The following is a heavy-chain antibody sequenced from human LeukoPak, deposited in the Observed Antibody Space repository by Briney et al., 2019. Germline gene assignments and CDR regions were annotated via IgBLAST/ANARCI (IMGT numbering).Heavy chain of an antibody. Sequence: PSETLSLTCTVSGGSISSSSYYWGWIRQPPGKGLEWIGSIYYSGSTYYNPSLKSRVTISVDTSKNQFSLKLSSVTAADTAVYYCARRGQLWADPFDYWGQGTLVTVSS. V-gene: IGHV4-39*07. CDR1: GGSISSSSYY. CDR2: IYYSGST. J-gene: IGHJ4*02. CDR3: ARRGQLWADPFDY. D-gene: IGHD5-18*01.